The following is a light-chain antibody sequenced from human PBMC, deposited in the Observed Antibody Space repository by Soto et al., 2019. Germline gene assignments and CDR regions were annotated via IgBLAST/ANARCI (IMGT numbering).Light chain of an antibody. CDR1: SSDVGGYDY. CDR2: DVS. CDR3: SSYTSSSTLV. V-gene: IGLV2-14*01. J-gene: IGLJ1*01. Sequence: QSALTQPASVSGSPGQSITISCTGTSSDVGGYDYVSWYQQPPGKAPKLMIYDVSNWPSGVSNRFSGSKSGNTASLTISGLQAEDEADYYCSSYTSSSTLVFGTGTKVTVL.